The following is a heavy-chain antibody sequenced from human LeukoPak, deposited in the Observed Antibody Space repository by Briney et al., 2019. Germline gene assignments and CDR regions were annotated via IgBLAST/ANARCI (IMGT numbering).Heavy chain of an antibody. CDR1: GFTFSNAW. J-gene: IGHJ6*02. V-gene: IGHV3-15*01. Sequence: GGSLRLSWAASGFTFSNAWMSWVRQAPGKGLEWVGRIKSKTAGGTTDYTAPVKGRFTISRDDSKNTLYLQMNSLKTEDTAVYYCTTGPFDYYGSASYLANGMDVWGQGTTVTVSS. CDR3: TTGPFDYYGSASYLANGMDV. D-gene: IGHD3-10*01. CDR2: IKSKTAGGTT.